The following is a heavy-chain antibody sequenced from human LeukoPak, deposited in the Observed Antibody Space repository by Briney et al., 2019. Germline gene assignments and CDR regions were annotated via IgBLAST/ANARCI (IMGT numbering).Heavy chain of an antibody. CDR1: GGSISSYY. J-gene: IGHJ2*01. V-gene: IGHV4-59*08. Sequence: SETPSLTCTVSGGSISSYYWSWIRQPPGKGLEWIGYIYYSGSTNYNPSLKSRVTISVDTSKNQFSLKLSSVTAADTAVYYCAREAVAGASFDLWGRGTLVTVSS. CDR3: AREAVAGASFDL. CDR2: IYYSGST. D-gene: IGHD6-19*01.